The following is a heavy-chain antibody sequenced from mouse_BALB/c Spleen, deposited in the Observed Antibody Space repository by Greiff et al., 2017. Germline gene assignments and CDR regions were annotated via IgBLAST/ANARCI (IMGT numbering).Heavy chain of an antibody. J-gene: IGHJ4*01. CDR2: ISSGGST. D-gene: IGHD2-3*01. V-gene: IGHV5-6-5*01. CDR3: ARYGAGYYDYAMDY. Sequence: EVHLVESGGGLVKPGGSLKLSCAASGFTFSSYAMSWVRQTPEKRLEWVASISSGGSTYYPDSVKGRFTISRDNARNILYLQMSSLRSEDTAMYYCARYGAGYYDYAMDYWGQGTSVTVSS. CDR1: GFTFSSYA.